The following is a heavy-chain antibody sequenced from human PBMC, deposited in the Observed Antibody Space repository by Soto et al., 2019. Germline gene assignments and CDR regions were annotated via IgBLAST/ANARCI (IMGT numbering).Heavy chain of an antibody. J-gene: IGHJ4*02. Sequence: EGSLRLSCAASGFTFSNAWMSWVRQAPGKGLEWVGRIKIKTDGGTTDYAAPVKGRFTISRDDSKNTLYLQMNSLKTEDTAVYYCTTPNMTQANWGQGTLVTVSS. CDR2: IKIKTDGGTT. CDR1: GFTFSNAW. CDR3: TTPNMTQAN. V-gene: IGHV3-15*01.